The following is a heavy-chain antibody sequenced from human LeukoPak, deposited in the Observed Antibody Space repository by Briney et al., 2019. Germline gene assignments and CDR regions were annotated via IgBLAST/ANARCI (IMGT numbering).Heavy chain of an antibody. J-gene: IGHJ4*02. V-gene: IGHV3-66*01. Sequence: PGGSLRLSCAASGFTVTSNHMNWVRQAPGRGLEWVSIIYTGGTTHYADSLKDRFTISRDDSKNTLYLQMNSLRAEDTAVYYCARDSSSYYFDYWGQGTLVTAST. CDR3: ARDSSSYYFDY. CDR1: GFTVTSNH. CDR2: IYTGGTT. D-gene: IGHD6-6*01.